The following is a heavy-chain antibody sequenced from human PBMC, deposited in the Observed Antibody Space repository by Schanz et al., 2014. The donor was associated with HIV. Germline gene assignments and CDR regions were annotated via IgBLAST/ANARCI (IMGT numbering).Heavy chain of an antibody. D-gene: IGHD6-13*01. CDR2: MYYSGSS. CDR1: GASISSYY. CDR3: ARVGRAAAGFIYYYGMDV. J-gene: IGHJ6*02. Sequence: VQLQESGPGLVKPSETLSLTCTVSGASISSYYWSWIRQPPGKGLEWIGYMYYSGSSKNNPSLKSRVTISVDTSKNQFSLKLSSVTAADTAVYYCARVGRAAAGFIYYYGMDVWGQGTTVTVAS. V-gene: IGHV4-59*01.